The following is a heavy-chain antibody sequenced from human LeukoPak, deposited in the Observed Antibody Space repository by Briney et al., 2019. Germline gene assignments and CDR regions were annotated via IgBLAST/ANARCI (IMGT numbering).Heavy chain of an antibody. D-gene: IGHD6-13*01. CDR2: ISAYNGNT. J-gene: IGHJ4*02. CDR1: GYTFTSYG. V-gene: IGHV1-18*04. CDR3: ARDWGSSWSTYSDY. Sequence: ASVKVSCKASGYTFTSYGISWVRQAPGQGLEWMGWISAYNGNTNYAQKLQGRVTMTTDTSTSTAYMELRSLRSDNTAVYYCARDWGSSWSTYSDYWGQGTLVTVSS.